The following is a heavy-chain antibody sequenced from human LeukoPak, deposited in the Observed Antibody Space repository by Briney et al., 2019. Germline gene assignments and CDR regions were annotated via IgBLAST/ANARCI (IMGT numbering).Heavy chain of an antibody. Sequence: GASVKVSCKTSGYSFTNYGITWVRQAPGQGLEWMGWISGYNSKPFYAQNFQGRVTMTTDTSTSTVYMEVRSLRSDDTAVYYCARPSYDSSDYEYFQHWGQGTLVTVTS. CDR1: GYSFTNYG. D-gene: IGHD3-22*01. J-gene: IGHJ1*01. V-gene: IGHV1-18*01. CDR3: ARPSYDSSDYEYFQH. CDR2: ISGYNSKP.